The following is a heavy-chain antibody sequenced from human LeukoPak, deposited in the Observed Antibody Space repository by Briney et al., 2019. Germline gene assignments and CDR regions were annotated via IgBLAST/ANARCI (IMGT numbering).Heavy chain of an antibody. V-gene: IGHV1-69*05. CDR2: NIPIFGTV. D-gene: IGHD3-22*01. CDR3: AREQRGYYDSSGYYHAFDP. J-gene: IGHJ5*02. CDR1: GGTFSSYA. Sequence: SVKVSCKASGGTFSSYAISWVRQAPGQGLEWMGGNIPIFGTVNYAQKFQGRVTITTDESTSTAYMELSSLRSEDTAVYYCAREQRGYYDSSGYYHAFDPWGQGTLVTVSS.